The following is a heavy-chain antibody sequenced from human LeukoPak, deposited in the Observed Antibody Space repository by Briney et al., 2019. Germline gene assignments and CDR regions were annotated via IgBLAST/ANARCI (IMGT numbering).Heavy chain of an antibody. CDR3: ATDRDNSDWQKRFDS. CDR2: INQDASEI. CDR1: GFTFSTYW. V-gene: IGHV3-7*01. Sequence: HAGGSLRLSCAASGFTFSTYWMNWYRQAPGKGLEWVGNINQDASEINYVDSVRGRFTISRDNAKNSLHLQMNSLRAEDTAVYYCATDRDNSDWQKRFDSWGHGTLVTVSS. J-gene: IGHJ4*01. D-gene: IGHD2-21*02.